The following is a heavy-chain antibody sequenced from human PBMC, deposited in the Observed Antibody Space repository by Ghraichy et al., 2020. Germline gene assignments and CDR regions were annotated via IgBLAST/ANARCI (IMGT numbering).Heavy chain of an antibody. J-gene: IGHJ6*02. CDR2: SSSSGSTI. D-gene: IGHD5-24*01. Sequence: GESLNIPCAASGFTFSDYYMSWIRQAPGKGLEWVSYSSSSGSTIYYADSVKGRFTISRDNAKNSLYLQMNSLRAEDTAVYYCARSKAGVDGYNYYYYYGMDVWGQGTTVTVSS. V-gene: IGHV3-11*01. CDR3: ARSKAGVDGYNYYYYYGMDV. CDR1: GFTFSDYY.